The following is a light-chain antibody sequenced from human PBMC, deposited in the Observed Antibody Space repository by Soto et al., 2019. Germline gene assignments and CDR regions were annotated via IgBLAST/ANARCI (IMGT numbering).Light chain of an antibody. CDR3: QQAGT. J-gene: IGKJ3*01. CDR2: GAS. Sequence: EIVMTQSPATLSLSPGERATLSCRASQSVSSSYLSWYQQKPGQAPRLLIYGASTRATGIPARFSGSGSGTDFTLTIITLQPEDFAVYYYQQAGTFGPGTKVDIK. CDR1: QSVSSSY. V-gene: IGKV3D-7*01.